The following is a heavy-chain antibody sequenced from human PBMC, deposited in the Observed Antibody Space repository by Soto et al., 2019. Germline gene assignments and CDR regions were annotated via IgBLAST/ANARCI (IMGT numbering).Heavy chain of an antibody. CDR2: TRNKANSYTT. Sequence: GGSLRLSCAASGFTFSDHYMDWVRQAPGKGLEWVGRTRNKANSYTTEYAASVKGRFTISRDDSKNSLYLQMNSLKTEDTAVYYCARSGGSDFWSGYYYYYYMDVWGKGTTVTVSS. J-gene: IGHJ6*03. D-gene: IGHD3-3*01. V-gene: IGHV3-72*01. CDR1: GFTFSDHY. CDR3: ARSGGSDFWSGYYYYYYMDV.